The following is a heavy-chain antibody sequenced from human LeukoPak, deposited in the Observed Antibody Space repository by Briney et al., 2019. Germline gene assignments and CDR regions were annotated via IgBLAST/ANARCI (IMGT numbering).Heavy chain of an antibody. CDR1: GYTFTSFG. J-gene: IGHJ4*02. D-gene: IGHD6-13*01. V-gene: IGHV1-18*01. CDR3: ARDQMNIAAAGAYFDY. Sequence: ASVKVSCKASGYTFTSFGISWLRQAPGQGLEWMGWIGAYNGNIKYGQKLQGRVTMTTDTSTSTAYMELRSLRSDDAAVYYCARDQMNIAAAGAYFDYWGQGTLVTVSS. CDR2: IGAYNGNI.